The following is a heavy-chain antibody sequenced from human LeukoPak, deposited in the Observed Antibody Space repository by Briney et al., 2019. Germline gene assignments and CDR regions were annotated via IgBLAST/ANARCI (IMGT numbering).Heavy chain of an antibody. CDR2: INPNSGDT. D-gene: IGHD1-26*01. V-gene: IGHV1-2*02. J-gene: IGHJ4*02. CDR3: AHAIRGSYPFDY. Sequence: ASVKVSCKASGYTFTGYYMRWVRQAPGQGLEWMGWINPNSGDTNYAQKFQGRVTMTRGTSISTAYMELSRLRSDDTAVYYCAHAIRGSYPFDYWGQGTLVTVSS. CDR1: GYTFTGYY.